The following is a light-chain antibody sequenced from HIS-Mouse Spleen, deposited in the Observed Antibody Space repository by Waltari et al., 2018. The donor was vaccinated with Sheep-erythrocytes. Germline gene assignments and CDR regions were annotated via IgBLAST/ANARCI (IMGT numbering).Light chain of an antibody. CDR2: DVS. J-gene: IGLJ2*01. V-gene: IGLV2-11*01. Sequence: QSALTQPRSVSGSPGQSVTISCTGTSSDVGGYNYVPWYQQHPGKAPKLMIYDVSKRPSVVPDRFSCSKSGNTASLTISGLQAEDEADYYCCSYAGSYTLVFGGGTKLTVL. CDR3: CSYAGSYTLV. CDR1: SSDVGGYNY.